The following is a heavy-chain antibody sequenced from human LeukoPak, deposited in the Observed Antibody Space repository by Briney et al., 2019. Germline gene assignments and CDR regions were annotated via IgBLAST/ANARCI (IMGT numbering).Heavy chain of an antibody. CDR2: INPNGGYT. D-gene: IGHD1-26*01. J-gene: IGHJ5*02. CDR3: ARDHAGKWDLLSGWWFDP. V-gene: IGHV1-46*01. Sequence: GASVKVSSKASVYTFSNNWMHWVRQAPRQGLEWVGIINPNGGYTANAQKFQSRVTLSRDMSTTSVYMELTSLRSEDTAVYYCARDHAGKWDLLSGWWFDPWGQGTLVTVSS. CDR1: VYTFSNNW.